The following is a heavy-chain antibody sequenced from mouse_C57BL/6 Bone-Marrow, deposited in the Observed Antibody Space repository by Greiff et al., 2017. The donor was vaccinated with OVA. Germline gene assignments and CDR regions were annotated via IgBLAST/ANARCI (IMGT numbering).Heavy chain of an antibody. D-gene: IGHD1-1*01. CDR2: IYPRSGNT. V-gene: IGHV1-81*01. CDR1: GYTFTSYG. J-gene: IGHJ2*01. Sequence: VQLQESGAELARPGASVKLSCKASGYTFTSYGISWVKQRTGQGLEWIGEIYPRSGNTYYNEKFKGKATLTADKSSSTAYMELRSLTSEDSAVYFCARPFITTVAPYDWGQGTTLTVSS. CDR3: ARPFITTVAPYD.